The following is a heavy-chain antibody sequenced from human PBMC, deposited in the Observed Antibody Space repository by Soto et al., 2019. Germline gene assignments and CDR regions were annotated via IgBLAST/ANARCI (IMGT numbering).Heavy chain of an antibody. J-gene: IGHJ4*02. CDR2: IYSDGSHQ. D-gene: IGHD2-21*01. Sequence: QVQLVESGGGVVQPGSSLRLSCEASGFTFSMCGMHWVRQAPGKGLEWVGVIYSDGSHQYYGDSVKGRFTISRDNSNKMVYLQMTGLRLDDSALYYCARDRRVIPDADMDYWGQGVLVTVSS. V-gene: IGHV3-30*03. CDR3: ARDRRVIPDADMDY. CDR1: GFTFSMCG.